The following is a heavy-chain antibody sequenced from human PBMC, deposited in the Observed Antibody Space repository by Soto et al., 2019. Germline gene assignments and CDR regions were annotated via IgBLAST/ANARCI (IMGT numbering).Heavy chain of an antibody. Sequence: QVQLQESGPGLVKPSQTLSLTCTVSGGSINSGGYYWSWIRQHPGKGLEWIGYIYYSESTFYNPSLKSRVTISVDTAKNQCSLKLSSVTAADTAVYYCAASCVACGGFNYYGMDVWGQGTTVTVSS. J-gene: IGHJ6*02. CDR3: AASCVACGGFNYYGMDV. CDR1: GGSINSGGYY. V-gene: IGHV4-31*03. CDR2: IYYSEST. D-gene: IGHD2-21*01.